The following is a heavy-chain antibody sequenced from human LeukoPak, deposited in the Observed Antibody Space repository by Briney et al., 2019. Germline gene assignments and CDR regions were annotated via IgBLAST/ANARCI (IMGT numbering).Heavy chain of an antibody. J-gene: IGHJ4*02. CDR3: GRVFVGENFDY. D-gene: IGHD3-10*02. CDR2: ISYTGSNK. CDR1: GFTFSSYE. Sequence: GGSLRLSCAASGFTFSSYEMNWVRQAPGKGLEWLSYISYTGSNKYYADSVKGRFTISRDNAKNSLYLQMNSLRAEDTAVYFCGRVFVGENFDYWGQGTLVTVSS. V-gene: IGHV3-48*03.